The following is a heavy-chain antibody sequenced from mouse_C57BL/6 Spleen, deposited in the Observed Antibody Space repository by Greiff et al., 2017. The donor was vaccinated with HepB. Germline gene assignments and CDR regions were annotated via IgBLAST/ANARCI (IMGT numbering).Heavy chain of an antibody. D-gene: IGHD2-2*01. V-gene: IGHV2-2*01. J-gene: IGHJ1*03. CDR1: GFSLTSYG. CDR3: ARGYQGNFDV. Sequence: VQLQQSGPGLVQPSQSLSITCTVSGFSLTSYGVHWVRQSPGKGLEWLGVIWSGGSTDYNAAFISRLSISKDNSKSQVFFKMNSLQADDTAIYYCARGYQGNFDVWGTGTTVTVSS. CDR2: IWSGGST.